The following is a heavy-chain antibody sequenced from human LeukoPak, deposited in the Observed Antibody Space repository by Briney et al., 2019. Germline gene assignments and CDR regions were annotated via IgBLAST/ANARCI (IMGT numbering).Heavy chain of an antibody. J-gene: IGHJ4*02. D-gene: IGHD2-2*02. CDR3: AREYCSGISCYMDY. V-gene: IGHV3-21*01. Sequence: GGSLRLSCAASGFTFSSYAMNWVRQAPGKGLEWVSTISRSSSDIYYADSVKGRFTISRDNAKNSLYLQVNSLRAEDTAVYYCAREYCSGISCYMDYWGQGTLVSVSS. CDR1: GFTFSSYA. CDR2: ISRSSSDI.